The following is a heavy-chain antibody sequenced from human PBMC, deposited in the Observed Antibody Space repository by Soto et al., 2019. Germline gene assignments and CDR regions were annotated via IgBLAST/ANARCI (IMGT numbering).Heavy chain of an antibody. Sequence: GGSLRLSCAASGFTFSSYGMHWVRQAPGKGLEWVAVIWYDGSNKYYADSVKGRFTISRDNSKNTLYLQMNSLRAEDTAVYYCARQWLAMGYYFDYWGQGTLVTVSS. D-gene: IGHD6-19*01. CDR1: GFTFSSYG. CDR2: IWYDGSNK. CDR3: ARQWLAMGYYFDY. V-gene: IGHV3-33*01. J-gene: IGHJ4*02.